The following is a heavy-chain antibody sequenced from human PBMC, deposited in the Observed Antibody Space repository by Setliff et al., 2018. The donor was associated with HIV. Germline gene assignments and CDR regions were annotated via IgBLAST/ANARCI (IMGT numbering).Heavy chain of an antibody. D-gene: IGHD2-2*03. CDR3: ARDGPALDIVVVPAASVLGYYYYYMDV. V-gene: IGHV1-46*01. Sequence: WASVKVSCKASGYTFTSYYMHWVRQAPGQGLEWMGIINPSGGSTSYAQKFQGRVTMTRDTSTSTVYMELSSLRSEDTAVYYCARDGPALDIVVVPAASVLGYYYYYMDVWGKGTTVTVS. CDR1: GYTFTSYY. CDR2: INPSGGST. J-gene: IGHJ6*03.